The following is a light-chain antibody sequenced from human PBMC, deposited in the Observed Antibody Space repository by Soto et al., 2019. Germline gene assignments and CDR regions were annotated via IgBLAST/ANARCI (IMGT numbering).Light chain of an antibody. Sequence: EIVLTQSPGTLSLSPEERATLSCRASQSVSSSYLAWYQQKPGQAPRLLIYGASSRATGIPDRFSGSGSGTDFTLTISRLEPEDFAVYYCQQYGSLWFTFGPGTKVDIK. CDR1: QSVSSSY. J-gene: IGKJ3*01. CDR3: QQYGSLWFT. V-gene: IGKV3-20*01. CDR2: GAS.